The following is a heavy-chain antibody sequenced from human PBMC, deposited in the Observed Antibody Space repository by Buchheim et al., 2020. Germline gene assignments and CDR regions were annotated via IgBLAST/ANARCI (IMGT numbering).Heavy chain of an antibody. Sequence: QVQLQQWGAGLLKPSETLSLTCAVYGGSFSGYYWSWIRQPPGKGLEWIGEINHSGSTNYNPSLKSRVTISVDTSKNQFSLKLSSVTAADTAVYYCARGRELGPYDYIWGSYRPRSYYFDYWGQGTL. J-gene: IGHJ4*02. CDR1: GGSFSGYY. CDR3: ARGRELGPYDYIWGSYRPRSYYFDY. D-gene: IGHD3-16*02. CDR2: INHSGST. V-gene: IGHV4-34*01.